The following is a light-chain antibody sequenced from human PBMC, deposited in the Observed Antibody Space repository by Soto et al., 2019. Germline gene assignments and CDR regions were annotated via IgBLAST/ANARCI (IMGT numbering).Light chain of an antibody. Sequence: EIRLTQSPASLSVSPGERATLSCRASQSVSSNLAWYQQKPGQAPRLLIYGASTRATGIPARFSGSGSGTEFTLTISSLQSEDFAVYYCQQYNDWPTWTFGQGTKEDIK. J-gene: IGKJ1*01. CDR1: QSVSSN. V-gene: IGKV3-15*01. CDR3: QQYNDWPTWT. CDR2: GAS.